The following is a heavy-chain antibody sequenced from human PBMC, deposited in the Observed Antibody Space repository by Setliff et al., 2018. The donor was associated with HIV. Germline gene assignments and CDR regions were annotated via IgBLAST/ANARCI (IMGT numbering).Heavy chain of an antibody. D-gene: IGHD4-17*01. J-gene: IGHJ5*02. Sequence: PSETLSLTCAVSGGSVSSTNWWNWVRQPPGKGLEWIGEIFHSGTTYYNPSLKSRVTMSVDKSKNQLSLKLSSVTAADTAVYFCARHASGDSVSPISYWFDPWGQGTLVTVSS. V-gene: IGHV4-4*02. CDR3: ARHASGDSVSPISYWFDP. CDR1: GGSVSSTNW. CDR2: IFHSGTT.